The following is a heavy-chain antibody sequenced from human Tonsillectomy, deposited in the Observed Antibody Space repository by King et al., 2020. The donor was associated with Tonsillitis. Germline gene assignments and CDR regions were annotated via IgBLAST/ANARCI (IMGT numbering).Heavy chain of an antibody. D-gene: IGHD1-14*01. CDR3: AREPPKDNRGNDP. J-gene: IGHJ5*02. Sequence: QLVQSGAEVKKPGSSVKVSCKASGGTFSTYTITWVRQAPGQGLEWMGGIIPIFGAAKSAQKFQGRLTITADESTSTAYMELSSLRSEDTAVYYCAREPPKDNRGNDPWGQGTLVPVPP. CDR2: IIPIFGAA. CDR1: GGTFSTYT. V-gene: IGHV1-69*01.